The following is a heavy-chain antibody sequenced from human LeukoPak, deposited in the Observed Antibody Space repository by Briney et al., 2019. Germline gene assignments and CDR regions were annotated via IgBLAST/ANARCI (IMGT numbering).Heavy chain of an antibody. D-gene: IGHD3-10*01. Sequence: GGSLRLSCAASGFTFSSYEMNWVRQAPGKGLEWVSAISGSAATTFYADSVKGRFTISRDNSKNTLYLQVNSLRAEDTAVYYCAKRGPGSPQSGKYYFDYWGQGTLVTVSS. V-gene: IGHV3-23*01. CDR2: ISGSAATT. J-gene: IGHJ4*02. CDR3: AKRGPGSPQSGKYYFDY. CDR1: GFTFSSYE.